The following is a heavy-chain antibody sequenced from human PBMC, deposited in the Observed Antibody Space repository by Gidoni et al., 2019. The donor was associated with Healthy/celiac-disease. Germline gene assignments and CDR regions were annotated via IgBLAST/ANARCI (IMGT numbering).Heavy chain of an antibody. Sequence: EVQLLESGGGLVQPGGSLRLSCAASGFTFSSYALSWVRQAPGKGLEWVSAISGSGGSTYSADSVNGRFTISRDNSKNTLYLQMNSLRAEDTAVYYCAKDATYCGGDCLTYWYFDLWGRGTLVTVSS. J-gene: IGHJ2*01. CDR3: AKDATYCGGDCLTYWYFDL. CDR1: GFTFSSYA. D-gene: IGHD2-21*02. V-gene: IGHV3-23*01. CDR2: ISGSGGST.